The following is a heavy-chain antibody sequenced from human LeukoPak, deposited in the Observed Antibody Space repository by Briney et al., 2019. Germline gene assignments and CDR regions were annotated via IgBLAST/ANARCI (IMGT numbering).Heavy chain of an antibody. V-gene: IGHV3-23*01. CDR1: GFTFSSYA. CDR3: AVGWWDILTGLKKAGDAFDI. D-gene: IGHD3-9*01. CDR2: ISGSGGST. Sequence: GGSLRLSCAASGFTFSSYAMSWVRQAPGKGLEGVSAISGSGGSTYYADSVKGRFTISRDNSKNTLYLQMNSLRAEDTAVYYCAVGWWDILTGLKKAGDAFDIWGQGTMVTVSS. J-gene: IGHJ3*02.